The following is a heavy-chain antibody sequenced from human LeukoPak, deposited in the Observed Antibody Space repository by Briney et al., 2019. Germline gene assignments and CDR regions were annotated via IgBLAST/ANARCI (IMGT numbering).Heavy chain of an antibody. CDR1: PYSISSGYY. V-gene: IGHV4-38-2*02. J-gene: IGHJ4*02. D-gene: IGHD3-22*01. CDR3: ARSTWLLDK. Sequence: SETLSLTCTVSPYSISSGYYWGWIRQSPGKGLEWIGSIYPGGRTYYNPSLKSRVTISLDTSKNQFSLKLSSVTAADTAVYYCARSTWLLDKWGQGTLVTVSS. CDR2: IYPGGRT.